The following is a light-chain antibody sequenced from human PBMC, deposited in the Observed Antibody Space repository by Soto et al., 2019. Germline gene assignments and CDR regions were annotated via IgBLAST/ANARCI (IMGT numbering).Light chain of an antibody. J-gene: IGKJ1*01. V-gene: IGKV3-20*01. Sequence: EIVLTQSPGTLSLSPGERATLSCRASQSVSSSYLAWYQQKPGQAPRLLIYGASSRATGIPDRFSGSGSGTDFAFTISRLEPADVAVYYCQQYGSSPRTFGQGTMVVIK. CDR3: QQYGSSPRT. CDR1: QSVSSSY. CDR2: GAS.